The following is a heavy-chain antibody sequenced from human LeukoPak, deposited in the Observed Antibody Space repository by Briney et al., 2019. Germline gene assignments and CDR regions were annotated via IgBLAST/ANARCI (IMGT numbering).Heavy chain of an antibody. Sequence: SPMIFCHASGCFFINYWIGRWRQMAATRLEWMGTIYPGNSDTRYSPTFQGQVAISADKFNSPAYLQWSTLKASDTGMYYCARRSAATGRGYCDYWGQGTLVTVSS. CDR1: GCFFINYW. CDR2: IYPGNSDT. D-gene: IGHD6-13*01. CDR3: ARRSAATGRGYCDY. J-gene: IGHJ4*02. V-gene: IGHV5-51*06.